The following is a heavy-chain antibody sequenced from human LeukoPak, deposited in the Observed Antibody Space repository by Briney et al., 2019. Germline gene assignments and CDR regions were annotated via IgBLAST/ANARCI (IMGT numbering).Heavy chain of an antibody. CDR2: LNDDGSIT. V-gene: IGHV3-74*01. D-gene: IGHD1-26*01. J-gene: IGHJ4*02. Sequence: PGGSLRLSCAASGFSFSTSWMHWVRQSPGKGLVWVSRLNDDGSITTYADSVKGRFTISRDNAKNTLYLQMNSLRAEDTAVYYCARALGRPLDFWGQGTLVTVSS. CDR3: ARALGRPLDF. CDR1: GFSFSTSW.